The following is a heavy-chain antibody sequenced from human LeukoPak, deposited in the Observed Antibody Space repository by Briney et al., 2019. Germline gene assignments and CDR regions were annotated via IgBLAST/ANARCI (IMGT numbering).Heavy chain of an antibody. CDR3: ARHGGRYSHSIDS. J-gene: IGHJ4*02. D-gene: IGHD1-26*01. Sequence: GESLKISCKGSGYRFTKSWIGRVRQMPGKGLEWMGIIYVGDSDVRYSPSFQGQVTISADKSISSAYLQWSSLKVSDTAMYYCARHGGRYSHSIDSWGQGTLVTVSS. CDR2: IYVGDSDV. CDR1: GYRFTKSW. V-gene: IGHV5-51*01.